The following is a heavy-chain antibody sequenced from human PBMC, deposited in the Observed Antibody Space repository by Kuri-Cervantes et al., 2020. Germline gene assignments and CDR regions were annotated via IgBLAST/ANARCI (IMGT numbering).Heavy chain of an antibody. V-gene: IGHV3-11*01. CDR3: ASRGTDSSWYRNPYYYYYYGMDV. D-gene: IGHD6-13*01. J-gene: IGHJ6*02. Sequence: GGSLRLSCEASGFTFSYYWMNWVRQAPGKGLEWVSYISSSGSTIYYADSVKGRFTISRDNAKNSLYLQMNSLRAEDTAVYYCASRGTDSSWYRNPYYYYYYGMDVWGQGTTVTVSS. CDR2: ISSSGSTI. CDR1: GFTFSYYW.